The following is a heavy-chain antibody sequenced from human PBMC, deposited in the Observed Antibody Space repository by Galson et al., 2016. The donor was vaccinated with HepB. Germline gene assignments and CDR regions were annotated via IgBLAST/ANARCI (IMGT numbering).Heavy chain of an antibody. CDR3: ARASGTYYHYYVDY. Sequence: SLRLSCAASGFSFGDYAMSWVRQAPGKGLEWVSVISGSGTSTYFADSVKGRFSISRDKYKNTLYMQMHSLRAEDTAIYYCARASGTYYHYYVDYWVQGALVTVSS. D-gene: IGHD1-26*01. V-gene: IGHV3-23*01. CDR2: ISGSGTST. CDR1: GFSFGDYA. J-gene: IGHJ4*02.